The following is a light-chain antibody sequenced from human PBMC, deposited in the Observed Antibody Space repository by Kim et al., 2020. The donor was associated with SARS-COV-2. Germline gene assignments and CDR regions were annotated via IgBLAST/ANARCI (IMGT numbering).Light chain of an antibody. Sequence: QRVTISCSGSNSNIGTNALNWYQQLPATAPKLLIYNNNQRPSGVPDRFSGSKSGTSATLAISGLQSEDEADYYCAAWDDSLNGSWVFGGGTRLTVL. J-gene: IGLJ3*02. CDR3: AAWDDSLNGSWV. CDR1: NSNIGTNA. CDR2: NNN. V-gene: IGLV1-44*01.